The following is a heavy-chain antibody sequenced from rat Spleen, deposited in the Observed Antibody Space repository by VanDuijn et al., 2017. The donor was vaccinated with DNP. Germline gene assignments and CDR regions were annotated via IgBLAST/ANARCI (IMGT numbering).Heavy chain of an antibody. CDR2: ISYDGGST. J-gene: IGHJ2*01. V-gene: IGHV5S10*01. D-gene: IGHD1-11*01. CDR1: GFTFSDYN. Sequence: EVQLVESGGGLVQPGRSLKLSCAASGFTFSDYNMAWVRQAPKKGLEWVATISYDGGSTYYGDSVKGRFTISRDNARSTLYLQMDSLRSEDTATYYCTTDFERGYWGQGVMVTVSS. CDR3: TTDFERGY.